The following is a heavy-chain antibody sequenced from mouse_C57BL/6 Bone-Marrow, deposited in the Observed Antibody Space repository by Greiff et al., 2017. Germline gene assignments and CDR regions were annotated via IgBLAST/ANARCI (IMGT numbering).Heavy chain of an antibody. Sequence: EVNVVESGGGLVQSGRSLRLSCATSGFTFSDFYMEWVRQAPGKGLEWIAASRNKANDYTTEYSASVKGRFSVSRDTSQSILYLQMNALRAEDTAIYYSARDAPYYAMDYWGQGTSVTVSS. J-gene: IGHJ4*01. CDR3: ARDAPYYAMDY. CDR2: SRNKANDYTT. V-gene: IGHV7-1*01. CDR1: GFTFSDFY.